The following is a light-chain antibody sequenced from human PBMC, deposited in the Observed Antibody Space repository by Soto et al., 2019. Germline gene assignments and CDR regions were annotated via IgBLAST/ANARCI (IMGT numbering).Light chain of an antibody. CDR1: QGISSS. CDR3: QQIDSYPRT. CDR2: AAS. Sequence: IQLTQSPSSLSASVGDRVTITCRAGQGISSSLAWYQQKPGKAPNLLISAASTLQTGVPSRFSSSGSGTDFALTISSLQPEDCATYYWQQIDSYPRTFGQGTKVEIK. J-gene: IGKJ1*01. V-gene: IGKV1-9*01.